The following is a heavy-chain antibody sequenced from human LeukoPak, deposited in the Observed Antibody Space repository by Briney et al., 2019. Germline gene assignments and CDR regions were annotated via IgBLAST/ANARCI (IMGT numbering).Heavy chain of an antibody. CDR3: ARDYSNYILDY. Sequence: PSETLSLTCTVSGGSISSYYWSWIRQPPGKGLEWIGHVYYTGRTNYNPSLKGRVTMSVDTSKNEFSLNLTSVTAADTAVYYCARDYSNYILDYWGQGALVTVSS. D-gene: IGHD4-11*01. CDR2: VYYTGRT. J-gene: IGHJ4*02. CDR1: GGSISSYY. V-gene: IGHV4-59*01.